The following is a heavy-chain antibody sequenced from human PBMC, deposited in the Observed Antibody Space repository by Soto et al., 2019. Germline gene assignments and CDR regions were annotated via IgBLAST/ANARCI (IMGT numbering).Heavy chain of an antibody. V-gene: IGHV4-39*01. CDR1: GGSISSSSYY. CDR3: ARLRSSSWSGRYYYYYMDV. D-gene: IGHD6-13*01. Sequence: SETLSLTCTVSGGSISSSSYYWGWIRQPPGKGLEWIGSIYYSGSTYYNPSLKSRVTISADTSKNQFSLKLSSVTAADTAVYYCARLRSSSWSGRYYYYYMDVWGKGTTVTVSS. J-gene: IGHJ6*03. CDR2: IYYSGST.